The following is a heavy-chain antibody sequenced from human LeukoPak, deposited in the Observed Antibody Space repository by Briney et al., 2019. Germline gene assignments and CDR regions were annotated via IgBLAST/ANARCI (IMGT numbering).Heavy chain of an antibody. CDR2: IIPIFGTA. J-gene: IGHJ4*02. D-gene: IGHD3-9*01. V-gene: IGHV1-69*13. Sequence: ASVKVSCKASGGTFSSYAISWVRQAPGRGLEWMGGIIPIFGTANYAQKFQGRVTITADESTSTAYMELSSLRSEDTAVYYCARDRPSLTGFDYWGQGTLVTVSS. CDR3: ARDRPSLTGFDY. CDR1: GGTFSSYA.